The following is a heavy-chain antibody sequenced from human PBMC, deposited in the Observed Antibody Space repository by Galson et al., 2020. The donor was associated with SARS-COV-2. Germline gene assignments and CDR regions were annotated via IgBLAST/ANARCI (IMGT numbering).Heavy chain of an antibody. J-gene: IGHJ5*02. V-gene: IGHV5-51*01. CDR3: ARRFTSWSPSSYFFDP. CDR2: IFVGDSQA. Sequence: HGESLKISCKGSGNYLTNYWIGWVRQMPGKGLEMMGIIFVGDSQAIYSPSFQGQVTISADKSINTAYLQWSSLRASDTAIYYCARRFTSWSPSSYFFDPWGQGTLVTVSS. CDR1: GNYLTNYW. D-gene: IGHD3-10*01.